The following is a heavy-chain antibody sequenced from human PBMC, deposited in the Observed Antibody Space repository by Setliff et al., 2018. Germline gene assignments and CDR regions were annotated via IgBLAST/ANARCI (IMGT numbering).Heavy chain of an antibody. Sequence: PGESLRLSCAASGFTFNSYSMNWVRQAPGKGLEWVSSISSSSTYINYADSVKGRFTISRDNAKNSLYLQMNSLRAEDTAVYYCARNPLPHGPEGHFDYWGQGTLVTVSS. CDR1: GFTFNSYS. V-gene: IGHV3-21*01. J-gene: IGHJ4*02. CDR3: ARNPLPHGPEGHFDY. CDR2: ISSSSTYI.